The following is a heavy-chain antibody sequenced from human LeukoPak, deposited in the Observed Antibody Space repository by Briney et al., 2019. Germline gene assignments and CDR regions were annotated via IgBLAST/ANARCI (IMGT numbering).Heavy chain of an antibody. CDR1: GGSFSGYY. J-gene: IGHJ4*02. V-gene: IGHV4-59*01. CDR3: ARELRYFDWSYRGHFDY. D-gene: IGHD3-9*01. Sequence: SETLSLTCAVYGGSFSGYYWSWIRQPPGKGLECIGSIYYSGITNYNPSLKSRVTISVDTSKNQFSLKLSSVTAADTAVYYCARELRYFDWSYRGHFDYWGQGSLVTVSS. CDR2: IYYSGIT.